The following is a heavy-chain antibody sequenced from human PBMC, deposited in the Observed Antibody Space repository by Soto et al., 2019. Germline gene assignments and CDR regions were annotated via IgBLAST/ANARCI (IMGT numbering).Heavy chain of an antibody. CDR2: IYHSGST. CDR1: GGSISSGGYS. CDR3: ARDQNGSGNYYTRYFDY. D-gene: IGHD3-10*01. V-gene: IGHV4-30-2*01. J-gene: IGHJ4*02. Sequence: SETLSLTCAVSGGSISSGGYSWSWIRQPPGKGLEWIGYIYHSGSTYYNPSLKSRVTISVDKSKNQFSLNLSSVTAADTAVYYCARDQNGSGNYYTRYFDYWGQGTLVTVSS.